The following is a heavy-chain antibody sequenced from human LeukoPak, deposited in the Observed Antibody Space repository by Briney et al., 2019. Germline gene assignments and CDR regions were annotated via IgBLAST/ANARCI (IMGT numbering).Heavy chain of an antibody. Sequence: SETLSLTCTVSGYSISSYYWSWIRQPPGKGLEWIGYIYYSGSTNYNPSLKSRVTISVDTSKNQFSLKLSSVTAADTAVYYCARDTGRGVIIGNYNWFDPWGQGTLVTVSS. CDR2: IYYSGST. J-gene: IGHJ5*02. CDR1: GYSISSYY. D-gene: IGHD3-10*01. V-gene: IGHV4-59*01. CDR3: ARDTGRGVIIGNYNWFDP.